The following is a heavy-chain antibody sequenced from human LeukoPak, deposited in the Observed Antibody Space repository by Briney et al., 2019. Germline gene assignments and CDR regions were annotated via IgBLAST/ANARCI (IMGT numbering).Heavy chain of an antibody. CDR1: GFTFSSYG. CDR2: ISYDGSNK. CDR3: AKELDNSGSYYGLDY. V-gene: IGHV3-30*18. D-gene: IGHD1-26*01. Sequence: GGSLRLSCAASGFTFSSYGMHWVRQAPGKGLEWVAVISYDGSNKYYADSVKGRFTVSRDNSKNTLYLQMNSLRAEDTAVYYCAKELDNSGSYYGLDYWGQGTLVTVSS. J-gene: IGHJ4*02.